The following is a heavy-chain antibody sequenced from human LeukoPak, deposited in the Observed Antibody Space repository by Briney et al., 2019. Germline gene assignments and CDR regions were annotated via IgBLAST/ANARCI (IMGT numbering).Heavy chain of an antibody. CDR2: IYYSGST. V-gene: IGHV4-59*01. CDR1: GGSISSYY. D-gene: IGHD3-10*01. J-gene: IGHJ6*03. CDR3: ARDGGLWFGELSHYYYMDV. Sequence: TSETLSLTCTVSGGSISSYYWSWIRQPPGKGLEWIGYIYYSGSTNYNPSLKSRVSISVDTSKNQFSLKLSSVTAADTAVYYCARDGGLWFGELSHYYYMDVWGKGTTVTVSS.